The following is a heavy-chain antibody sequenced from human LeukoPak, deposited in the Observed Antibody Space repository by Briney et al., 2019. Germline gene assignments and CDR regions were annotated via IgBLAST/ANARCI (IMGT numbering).Heavy chain of an antibody. CDR1: GDSISSGSYY. CDR3: ARVGDAVAPDY. V-gene: IGHV4-61*02. Sequence: SETLSLTCTVSGDSISSGSYYWSWIRQPAGKGLEWIGRFYTSGTTNYNPSLKSRVTMSEDTSKNQFSLKLSSVTAADTAVYYCARVGDAVAPDYWGQGTLVTVSS. J-gene: IGHJ4*02. D-gene: IGHD3-10*01. CDR2: FYTSGTT.